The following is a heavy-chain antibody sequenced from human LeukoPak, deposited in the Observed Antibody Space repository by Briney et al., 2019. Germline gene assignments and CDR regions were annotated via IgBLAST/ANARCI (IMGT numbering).Heavy chain of an antibody. J-gene: IGHJ4*02. D-gene: IGHD5-24*01. Sequence: SETLSLTCTVSGGSISSSFWSWIRQPPGKGLDWIGYIYYSWSTSYNPSLKSRVTISVDKSRNQFSLKLSSVTAADTAMYSCARDRDDGYGGAMDSWGQGTLVTVSS. CDR3: ARDRDDGYGGAMDS. CDR1: GGSISSSF. CDR2: IYYSWST. V-gene: IGHV4-59*01.